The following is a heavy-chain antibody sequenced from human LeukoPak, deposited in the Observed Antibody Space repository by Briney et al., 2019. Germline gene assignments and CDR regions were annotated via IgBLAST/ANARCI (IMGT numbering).Heavy chain of an antibody. CDR2: IHHSGTT. CDR1: GGSISSGIYS. V-gene: IGHV4-31*03. D-gene: IGHD2-2*01. J-gene: IGHJ4*02. CDR3: ARYCSSTKCPFDY. Sequence: SQTLSLTCSVSGGSISSGIYSWSWIRQRPGKGLEWVGYIHHSGTTFYNPSLQSRGTISMDTSNNEFSLRLSAVTDADTAVYYCARYCSSTKCPFDYWGQGTLVTVSS.